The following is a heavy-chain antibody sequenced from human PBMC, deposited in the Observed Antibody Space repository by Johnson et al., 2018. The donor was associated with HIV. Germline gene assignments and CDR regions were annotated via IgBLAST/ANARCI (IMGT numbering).Heavy chain of an antibody. D-gene: IGHD6-19*01. V-gene: IGHV3-20*04. CDR1: GFSFDDYG. Sequence: VQLVESGGGVVQPGRSLRLSCAASGFSFDDYGMTWVRQIAGKGLEWVSGISDSGGGTYSADSVKGRFTISRDNAKNSLYLQMNSLRAEDTAVYYCARDFGYSSGWYRDDAFDIWGQGTMVTVSS. J-gene: IGHJ3*02. CDR2: ISDSGGGT. CDR3: ARDFGYSSGWYRDDAFDI.